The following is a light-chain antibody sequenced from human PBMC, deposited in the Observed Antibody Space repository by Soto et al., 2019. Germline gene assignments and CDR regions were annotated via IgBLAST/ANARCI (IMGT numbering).Light chain of an antibody. CDR2: AAS. CDR1: QGISSY. J-gene: IGKJ4*01. CDR3: QKYDSAPSLT. V-gene: IGKV1-27*01. Sequence: DIQMTQSSSSLSASVGASVTITYRASQGISSYLAWYQQKPGKVPRLLIYAASTLQSGVPSRFSGSGSGTDFTLTISSLQPEDVATYYCQKYDSAPSLTFGGGTKVEIK.